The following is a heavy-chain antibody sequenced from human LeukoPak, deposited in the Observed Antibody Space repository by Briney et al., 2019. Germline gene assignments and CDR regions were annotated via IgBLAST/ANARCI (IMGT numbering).Heavy chain of an antibody. Sequence: PSETLSLTCTVSGYSISSGYYWGWIRQPPGKGLEWIGRIYHSGSTYYNPSLKSRVTISVDTSKNQFSLKLSSVTAADTAVYYCAREAEEYHQATWFDPWGQGTLVTVSS. CDR2: IYHSGST. V-gene: IGHV4-38-2*02. J-gene: IGHJ5*02. CDR3: AREAEEYHQATWFDP. CDR1: GYSISSGYY. D-gene: IGHD2-2*01.